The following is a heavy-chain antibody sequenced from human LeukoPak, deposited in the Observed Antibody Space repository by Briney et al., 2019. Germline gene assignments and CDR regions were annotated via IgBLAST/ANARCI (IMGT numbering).Heavy chain of an antibody. CDR3: ARGPGYDLALHY. CDR2: ISFDGSKK. J-gene: IGHJ4*02. CDR1: GFTFRSHS. D-gene: IGHD5-12*01. Sequence: GPSLGLSCAASGFTFRSHSVHWVRHAPGKGREWVAVISFDGSKKYHADSVKGRFTLSRDNSKNPMFLQLSSLRTEDTAVYYCARGPGYDLALHYWGQGALVTVSS. V-gene: IGHV3-30*15.